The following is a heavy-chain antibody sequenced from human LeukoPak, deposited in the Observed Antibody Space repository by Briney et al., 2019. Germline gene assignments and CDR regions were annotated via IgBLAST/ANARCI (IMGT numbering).Heavy chain of an antibody. CDR2: IGHDGSNK. D-gene: IGHD3-22*01. CDR3: ARDVRIVYYDRSPDY. Sequence: GGSLRLSCAASGFTFNRYGMHWVRQAPGKGLEWVAYIGHDGSNKYYADSVKGRFTISRDSSKNTLYLQMNSLRAEDTAVYYCARDVRIVYYDRSPDYWGQGTLVTVSP. V-gene: IGHV3-30*02. J-gene: IGHJ4*02. CDR1: GFTFNRYG.